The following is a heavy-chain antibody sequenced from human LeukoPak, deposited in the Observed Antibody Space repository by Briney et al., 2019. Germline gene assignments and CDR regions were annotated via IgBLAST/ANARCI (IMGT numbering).Heavy chain of an antibody. Sequence: SETLSLTCTVSGGSISSSSDFWGWIRQPPGKGLEWIGTVYYSGSTSYNPSLKSRVTISVDTSKNQFSLKLSSVTAADTALYYCVRHQYYYDSSGYHDAFDVWAQGTMVTVSS. CDR2: VYYSGST. V-gene: IGHV4-39*01. CDR3: VRHQYYYDSSGYHDAFDV. J-gene: IGHJ3*01. D-gene: IGHD3-22*01. CDR1: GGSISSSSDF.